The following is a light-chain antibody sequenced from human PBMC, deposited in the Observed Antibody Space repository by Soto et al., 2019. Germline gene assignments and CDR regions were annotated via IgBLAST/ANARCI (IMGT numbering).Light chain of an antibody. CDR3: QQYNTYPLT. Sequence: DIQMTQSPSTLSASVGDSVTITCRASQSISPWLAGYQQKPGKAPTLLIYKASSLEGGVPSRFSGSGSGTDFNITISGLQPDDFATYYCQQYNTYPLTVGGGTTVEIK. CDR2: KAS. V-gene: IGKV1-5*03. CDR1: QSISPW. J-gene: IGKJ4*01.